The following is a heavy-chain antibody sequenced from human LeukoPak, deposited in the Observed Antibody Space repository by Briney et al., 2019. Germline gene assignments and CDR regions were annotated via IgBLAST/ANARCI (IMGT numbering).Heavy chain of an antibody. J-gene: IGHJ4*02. CDR3: ARGGFGELFSSDY. Sequence: GGSLRLSGASAGFTFSSYSMNWVRQAPGKGLEWVSSISSSSSYIYYADSVKGRFTISRDNAKNSLYLQMNSLRAEDTAVYYCARGGFGELFSSDYWGQGTLVTVSS. D-gene: IGHD3-10*01. V-gene: IGHV3-21*01. CDR2: ISSSSSYI. CDR1: GFTFSSYS.